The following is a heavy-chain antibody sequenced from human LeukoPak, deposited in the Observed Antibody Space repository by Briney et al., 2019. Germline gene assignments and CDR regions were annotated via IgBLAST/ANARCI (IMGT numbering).Heavy chain of an antibody. V-gene: IGHV4-39*07. Sequence: PSETLSLTCTVSGGSISSSSYYWGWIRQPPGKGLEWIGSIYYSGSTYYNPSLKSRVTISVDTSKNQFSLKLSSVTAADTAVYYCARDLGDYYDSSGYYDYWGQGTLVTVSS. CDR2: IYYSGST. CDR1: GGSISSSSYY. D-gene: IGHD3-22*01. CDR3: ARDLGDYYDSSGYYDY. J-gene: IGHJ4*02.